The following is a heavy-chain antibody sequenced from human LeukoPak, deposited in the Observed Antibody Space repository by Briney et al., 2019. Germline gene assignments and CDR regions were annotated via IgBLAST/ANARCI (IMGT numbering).Heavy chain of an antibody. CDR3: ARGVGARGSFDY. V-gene: IGHV4-59*01. J-gene: IGHJ4*02. Sequence: SETLSLTCTVSGGSINSYYWSWIRQPPGKGLEWIGYIYYSGSPNYNPSLKSRVTISVETSKNQFSLKLSSVNAADTAVYYCARGVGARGSFDYWGQGTLVTVSS. D-gene: IGHD1-26*01. CDR2: IYYSGSP. CDR1: GGSINSYY.